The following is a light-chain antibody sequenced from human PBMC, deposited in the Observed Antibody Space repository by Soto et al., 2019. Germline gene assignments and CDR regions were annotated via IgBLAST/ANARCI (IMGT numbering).Light chain of an antibody. CDR2: GAS. Sequence: EIVLTQSPATLSLSPGKISTLSCRASQSVTDNYLAWYQQKPGQAPRLVISGASSRTSGIPDRFSASGSGTDFTLTISRLEPEDFAVYYCQQYSREPLTFGHGTKVDIK. CDR1: QSVTDNY. V-gene: IGKV3-20*01. J-gene: IGKJ1*01. CDR3: QQYSREPLT.